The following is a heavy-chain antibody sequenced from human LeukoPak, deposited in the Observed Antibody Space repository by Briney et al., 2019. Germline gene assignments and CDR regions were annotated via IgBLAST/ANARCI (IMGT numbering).Heavy chain of an antibody. CDR2: INPNSGGT. Sequence: GASVKVSCKASGYTFTGYYMHGVRQAPGQGLEWMGWINPNSGGTNYAQKFQGRVTMTRDTSISTAYMELSRLRSDDTAVYYCARDGSGITMVRGVIPYFDYWGQGTLVTVSS. J-gene: IGHJ4*02. V-gene: IGHV1-2*02. CDR1: GYTFTGYY. D-gene: IGHD3-10*01. CDR3: ARDGSGITMVRGVIPYFDY.